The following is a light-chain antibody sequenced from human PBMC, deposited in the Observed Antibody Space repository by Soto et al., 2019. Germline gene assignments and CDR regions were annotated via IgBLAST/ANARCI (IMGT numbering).Light chain of an antibody. CDR1: SSDVGAYNY. V-gene: IGLV2-14*01. J-gene: IGLJ2*01. CDR3: SSYTGSNTYVL. Sequence: QSALTQPASVSGSPGQSITISCTGTSSDVGAYNYVSWYQQHPGKAPKLMIYDVSNRPSGASNRFSGSKSGNTASLTISGLQAEDEADYYCSSYTGSNTYVLFGGGTKVTVL. CDR2: DVS.